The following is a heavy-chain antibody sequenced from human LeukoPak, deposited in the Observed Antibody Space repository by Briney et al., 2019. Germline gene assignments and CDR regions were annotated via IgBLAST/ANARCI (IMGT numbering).Heavy chain of an antibody. J-gene: IGHJ3*02. CDR2: ISAYNGNT. D-gene: IGHD1-26*01. CDR3: ARDPSGCYLDAFDI. Sequence: ASVKVSCKASGYTFTSYGISWVRQAPGQGLEWMGWISAYNGNTNYAQKLQGRVTMTTDTSTSTAYMELRSLRSDDTAVYYCARDPSGCYLDAFDIWGQGTMVTVSS. V-gene: IGHV1-18*01. CDR1: GYTFTSYG.